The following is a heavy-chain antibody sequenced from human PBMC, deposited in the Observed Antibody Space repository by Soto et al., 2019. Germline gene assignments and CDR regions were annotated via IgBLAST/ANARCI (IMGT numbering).Heavy chain of an antibody. CDR2: ITGSGRTT. J-gene: IGHJ5*01. CDR1: GFTFTIYA. CDR3: AKDGIAVAGDVWFDP. V-gene: IGHV3-23*01. D-gene: IGHD6-19*01. Sequence: GALRLSCAASGFTFTIYAINWFRQAPGKGLEWVSGITGSGRTTYYADSVRGRFTTSRDNSENTAHLQMNSLRGEDTAIYFCAKDGIAVAGDVWFDPRGQGTLVTVSS.